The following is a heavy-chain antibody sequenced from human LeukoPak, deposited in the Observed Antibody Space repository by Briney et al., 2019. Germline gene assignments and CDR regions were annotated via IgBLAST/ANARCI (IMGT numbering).Heavy chain of an antibody. J-gene: IGHJ4*02. Sequence: GGSLRLSCAASGFTFSAYGMSWFPQAPGKGLEWVSAITYSSGNTYYADSVKGRFTISRDNSKNTLYLQMNSLRAEDTALYYCAKSGTGCGGDCYSDYWGQGTLVTVSS. D-gene: IGHD2-21*02. CDR1: GFTFSAYG. CDR3: AKSGTGCGGDCYSDY. CDR2: ITYSSGNT. V-gene: IGHV3-23*01.